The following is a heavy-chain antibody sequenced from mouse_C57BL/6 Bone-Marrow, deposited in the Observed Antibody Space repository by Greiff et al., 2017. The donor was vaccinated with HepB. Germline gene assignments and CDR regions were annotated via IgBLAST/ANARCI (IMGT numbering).Heavy chain of an antibody. CDR2: INPNNGGT. CDR3: ARDDYDAGAMDY. J-gene: IGHJ4*01. V-gene: IGHV1-26*01. Sequence: EVQLVESGPELVKPGASVKISCKASGYTFTDYYMNWVKQSHGKSLEWIGDINPNNGGTSYNQKFKGKATLTVDKSSSTAYMELRSLTSEDSAVYYCARDDYDAGAMDYWGQGTSVTVSS. CDR1: GYTFTDYY. D-gene: IGHD2-4*01.